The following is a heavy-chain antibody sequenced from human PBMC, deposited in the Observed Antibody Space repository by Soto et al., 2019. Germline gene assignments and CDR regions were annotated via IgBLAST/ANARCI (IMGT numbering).Heavy chain of an antibody. CDR2: ISYDGSNK. Sequence: SGGSLRLSCAASGFTFSSYGMHWVRQAPGKGLEWVAVISYDGSNKYYADSVKGRFTISRDNSKNTLYLQMNSLRAEDTAVYYCAKDGNVWFGELYHYYYGMDVWGQGTTVTVS. J-gene: IGHJ6*02. D-gene: IGHD3-10*01. V-gene: IGHV3-30*18. CDR3: AKDGNVWFGELYHYYYGMDV. CDR1: GFTFSSYG.